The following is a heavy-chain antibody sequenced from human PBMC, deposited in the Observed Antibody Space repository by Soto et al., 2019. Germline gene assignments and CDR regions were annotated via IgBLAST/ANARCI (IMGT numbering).Heavy chain of an antibody. V-gene: IGHV3-11*01. Sequence: QVQLVESGGGLVKPGGSLRLSCAASGFTFSDYYMSWIRQAPGKGLEWVSYISSSGSRIYYADSVKGRFTISRDNAKNSLYLQKNSLRAEDTDMYYCESCGLGYSYGDWANLGQGTLVNGSA. CDR1: GFTFSDYY. CDR3: ESCGLGYSYGDWAN. J-gene: IGHJ4*02. D-gene: IGHD5-18*01. CDR2: ISSSGSRI.